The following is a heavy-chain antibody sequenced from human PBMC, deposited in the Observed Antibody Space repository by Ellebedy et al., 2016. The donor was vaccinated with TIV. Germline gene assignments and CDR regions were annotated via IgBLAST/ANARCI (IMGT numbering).Heavy chain of an antibody. D-gene: IGHD3-10*01. Sequence: AASVKVSCKSSGYTFIDYGLSWVRQAPGRGLDWMGWVSAYSGNTNYADNLQGRVTMTTDTSTDTAYMELRSLRSDDTAVYYCARYSGSGTYYRNGMDVWGQGTTVTVSS. V-gene: IGHV1-18*01. CDR1: GYTFIDYG. CDR3: ARYSGSGTYYRNGMDV. J-gene: IGHJ6*02. CDR2: VSAYSGNT.